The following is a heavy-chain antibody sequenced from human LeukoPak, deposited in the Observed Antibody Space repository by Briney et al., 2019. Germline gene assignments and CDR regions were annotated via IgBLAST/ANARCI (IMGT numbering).Heavy chain of an antibody. J-gene: IGHJ2*01. CDR1: GYTFTSYG. CDR2: ISAYNGNT. V-gene: IGHV1-18*01. D-gene: IGHD2-2*01. Sequence: ASVKVSCKASGYTFTSYGISWVRQAPGQGLEWMGWISAYNGNTNYAQKLQGRVTMTTDTSTSTAYMELSSLRSEDTAVYYCARDGSASCCYWYFDLWGRGTLVTVSS. CDR3: ARDGSASCCYWYFDL.